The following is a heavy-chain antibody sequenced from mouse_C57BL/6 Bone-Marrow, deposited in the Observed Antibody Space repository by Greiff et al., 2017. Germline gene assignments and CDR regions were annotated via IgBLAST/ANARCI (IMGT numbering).Heavy chain of an antibody. J-gene: IGHJ1*03. V-gene: IGHV1-15*01. D-gene: IGHD1-1*01. CDR3: TYGSSPSWYFDV. CDR1: GYTFTDYE. CDR2: IDPETGGT. Sequence: QVQLQQSGAELVRPGASVTLSCKASGYTFTDYEMHWVKQTPVHGLEWIGAIDPETGGTAYNQKFKGKAILTADKSSSTAYMELRSLTSEDSAVYYCTYGSSPSWYFDVWGTGTTGTVSS.